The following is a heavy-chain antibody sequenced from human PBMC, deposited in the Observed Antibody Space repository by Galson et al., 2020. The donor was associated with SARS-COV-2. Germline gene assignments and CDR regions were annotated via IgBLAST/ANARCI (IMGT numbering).Heavy chain of an antibody. CDR3: ARGTYYDKIDY. Sequence: SEPLSLTCTVSGGSISSHYWSWIRQPPGKGLEWIGYIYYSGSTNYNPSLKSRVTISVDTSKNQFSLKLSSVTAADTAVYYCARGTYYDKIDYWGQGTLVTVSS. D-gene: IGHD3-9*01. J-gene: IGHJ4*02. CDR1: GGSISSHY. V-gene: IGHV4-59*11. CDR2: IYYSGST.